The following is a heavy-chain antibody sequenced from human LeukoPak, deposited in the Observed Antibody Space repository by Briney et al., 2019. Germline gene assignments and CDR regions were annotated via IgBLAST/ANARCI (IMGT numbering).Heavy chain of an antibody. CDR2: TYSGGST. Sequence: PGGSLRLSCAASGFTVSSNYMSWVRQAPGKGLEWVSVTYSGGSTYYADSVKGRFTISRDNSKNTLYLQMNSLRAEDTAVYYCARVDLDSSGYFYYYYYMDVWGKGTTVTVSS. D-gene: IGHD3-22*01. V-gene: IGHV3-66*02. CDR3: ARVDLDSSGYFYYYYYMDV. J-gene: IGHJ6*03. CDR1: GFTVSSNY.